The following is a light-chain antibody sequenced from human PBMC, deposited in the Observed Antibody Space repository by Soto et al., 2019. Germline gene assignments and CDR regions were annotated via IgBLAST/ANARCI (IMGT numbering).Light chain of an antibody. J-gene: IGLJ1*01. CDR2: EVS. V-gene: IGLV2-14*01. Sequence: QSALTQPASVSGSPGQSITISCTGTSRDVGGYNYVSWSQQHPGKAPKLMIYEVSNRRAEVSNRFSGPKSGNTASLTISGFQAEDEDDYYCSSYTSSSTLYVFGTGTKVTVL. CDR1: SRDVGGYNY. CDR3: SSYTSSSTLYV.